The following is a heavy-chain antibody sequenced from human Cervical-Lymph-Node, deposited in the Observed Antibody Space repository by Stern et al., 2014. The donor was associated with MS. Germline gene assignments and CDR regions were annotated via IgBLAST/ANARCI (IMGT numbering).Heavy chain of an antibody. D-gene: IGHD4-17*01. Sequence: QLVQAGAEVKKPGESLKISCTGSGYSFTANWIAWVRQMHGKGLERMGIIYPGDSDTRYSPSFQGRVTISADKSISTAYLQWSSLKASDTAMYYCARDYGDYAFDYWGQGTLVTVSS. V-gene: IGHV5-51*01. CDR2: IYPGDSDT. CDR3: ARDYGDYAFDY. CDR1: GYSFTANW. J-gene: IGHJ4*02.